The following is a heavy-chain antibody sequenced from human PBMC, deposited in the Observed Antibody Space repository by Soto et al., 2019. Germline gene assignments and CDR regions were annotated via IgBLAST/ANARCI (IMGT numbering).Heavy chain of an antibody. CDR1: GGTVDSGGYY. D-gene: IGHD1-1*01. V-gene: IGHV4-31*03. Sequence: QVQLQESGPGVVKPSQTLSLTCTVSGGTVDSGGYYWHWIRQHPGKGLEWIAYIFHSGSTHYNPSLRGRLTTSMDTSKNQFSLELSSVTAADTAVYYCVRGGAQDNYVGPWGQGTLVTVSS. J-gene: IGHJ5*02. CDR3: VRGGAQDNYVGP. CDR2: IFHSGST.